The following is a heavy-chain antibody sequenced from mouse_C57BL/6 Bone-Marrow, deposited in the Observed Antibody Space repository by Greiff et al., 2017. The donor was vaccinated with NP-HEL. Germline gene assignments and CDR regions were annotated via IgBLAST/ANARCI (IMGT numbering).Heavy chain of an antibody. V-gene: IGHV1-77*01. J-gene: IGHJ4*01. CDR3: AIPWDY. CDR1: GYTFTDYY. Sequence: VQGVESGAELVKPGASVKISCKASGYTFTDYYINWVKQRPGQGLEWLGKIGPGSGSTYYNEKFKGKATLTADKSSSTAYMQLSSLTSEDSAVYFCAIPWDYWGQGTSVTVSS. CDR2: IGPGSGST.